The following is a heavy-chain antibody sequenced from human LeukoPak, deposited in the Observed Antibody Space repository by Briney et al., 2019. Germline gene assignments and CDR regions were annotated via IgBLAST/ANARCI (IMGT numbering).Heavy chain of an antibody. CDR2: ISGSGGST. Sequence: PGGSLRLSCAASGFTFSSYAMSWVRQAPGKGLEWVSAISGSGGSTYYADSVKGRFTISRDNSKNTLYLQMNSLRAEDTAVYYCAKDISVLRYFGWLPKGPDYWGQGTLVTVSS. CDR1: GFTFSSYA. CDR3: AKDISVLRYFGWLPKGPDY. V-gene: IGHV3-23*01. J-gene: IGHJ4*02. D-gene: IGHD3-9*01.